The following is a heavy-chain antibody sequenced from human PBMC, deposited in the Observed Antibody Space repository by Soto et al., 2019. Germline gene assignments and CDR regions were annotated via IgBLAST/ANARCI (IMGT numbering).Heavy chain of an antibody. CDR3: TTEGARQSGGAFEI. J-gene: IGHJ3*02. D-gene: IGHD2-15*01. CDR1: GFTFSNVW. Sequence: GGSLRLSCAASGFTFSNVWMSWVRRAPGKGLEWVGRIKSKSVGGTTAYAAPVKGRFTISRDDSKNTLYLQMSSLQSEDTAVYYCTTEGARQSGGAFEIWGQGTMVTVSS. V-gene: IGHV3-15*01. CDR2: IKSKSVGGTT.